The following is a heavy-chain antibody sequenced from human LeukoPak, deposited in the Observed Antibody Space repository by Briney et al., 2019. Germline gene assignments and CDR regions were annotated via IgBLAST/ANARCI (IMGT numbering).Heavy chain of an antibody. Sequence: RSGGSLRLSCAASGFTFGSCWMHWVRQAPGKGLVWVSRINTDGSRTTYADSVKGRFSISRDNAKNNLYLQMNSLRAEDTAVYYCVTIVGAYYPPVEGLDVWGQGTMVTVSS. D-gene: IGHD2-21*01. J-gene: IGHJ3*01. CDR3: VTIVGAYYPPVEGLDV. CDR1: GFTFGSCW. CDR2: INTDGSRT. V-gene: IGHV3-74*01.